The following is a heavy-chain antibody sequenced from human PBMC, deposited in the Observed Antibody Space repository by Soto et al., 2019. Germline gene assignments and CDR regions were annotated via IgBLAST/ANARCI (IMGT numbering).Heavy chain of an antibody. CDR3: ARLQIGYCSGGSCPENDY. V-gene: IGHV4-30-4*01. D-gene: IGHD2-15*01. Sequence: PSETLSLTCTVSGGSISSGDYYWSWIRQPPGKGLEWIGYIYYSGSTYYNPSLKSRVTISVDTSKNQFSLKLSSVTAADTAVYYCARLQIGYCSGGSCPENDYWGQGTLVTVSS. CDR2: IYYSGST. J-gene: IGHJ4*02. CDR1: GGSISSGDYY.